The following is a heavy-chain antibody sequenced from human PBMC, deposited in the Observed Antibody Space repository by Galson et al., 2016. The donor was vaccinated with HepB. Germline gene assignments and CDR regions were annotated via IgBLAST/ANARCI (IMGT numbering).Heavy chain of an antibody. CDR2: IREDGGES. V-gene: IGHV3-7*04. D-gene: IGHD6-19*01. CDR1: GFTFTTYW. Sequence: SLRLSCAASGFTFTTYWMGWVRQTPGKGLEWVANIREDGGESYYVDSVKGRFTIPRDNAQNSLYLQMNSLRAEDSAVYYCTRDASGWSAYWGQGTLVTVSS. CDR3: TRDASGWSAY. J-gene: IGHJ4*02.